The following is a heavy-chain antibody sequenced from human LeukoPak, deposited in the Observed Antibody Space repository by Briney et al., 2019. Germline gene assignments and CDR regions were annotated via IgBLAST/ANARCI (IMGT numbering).Heavy chain of an antibody. CDR2: INPNSGGT. V-gene: IGHV1-2*02. Sequence: ASVKVSFKASGYTFTGYYMHWVRQAPGQGLEWMGWINPNSGGTNYAQKFQGRVTMTRDTSISTAYMELSRLRSDDTAVYYCARDLITMVRGVIREPWGQGTLVTVSS. J-gene: IGHJ4*02. CDR3: ARDLITMVRGVIREP. CDR1: GYTFTGYY. D-gene: IGHD3-10*01.